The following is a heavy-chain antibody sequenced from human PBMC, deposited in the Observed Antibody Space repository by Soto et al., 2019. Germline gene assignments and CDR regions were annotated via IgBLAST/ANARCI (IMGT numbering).Heavy chain of an antibody. J-gene: IGHJ6*02. D-gene: IGHD3-22*01. CDR3: ARGRRSGYYYDSSGYLYYYYGMDV. V-gene: IGHV6-1*01. CDR1: GDSVSSNSAA. Sequence: SQTLSLTCAISGDSVSSNSAAWNWIRQSPSRGLEWLGRTYYRSKWYNDYAVSVKSRITINPDTSKNQFSLQLNSVTPEDTAVYYCARGRRSGYYYDSSGYLYYYYGMDVWGQGTTVTVSS. CDR2: TYYRSKWYN.